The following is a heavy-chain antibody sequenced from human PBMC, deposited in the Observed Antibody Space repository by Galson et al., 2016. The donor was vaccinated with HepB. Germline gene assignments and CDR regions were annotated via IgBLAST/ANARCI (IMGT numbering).Heavy chain of an antibody. CDR3: VKDQIAMATGAFDI. CDR1: GFTFSTYA. D-gene: IGHD5-24*01. CDR2: ISSNGGST. J-gene: IGHJ3*02. V-gene: IGHV3-64D*06. Sequence: SLRLSCAASGFTFSTYAMHWVRQAPGKRLEYVSSISSNGGSTYYADSVKGRFTISRDNSKKTLFLQMNSLRAKDTALYYCVKDQIAMATGAFDIWVQGTMVTVSS.